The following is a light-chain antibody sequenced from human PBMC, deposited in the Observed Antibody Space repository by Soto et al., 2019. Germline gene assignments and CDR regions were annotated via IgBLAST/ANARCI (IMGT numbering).Light chain of an antibody. J-gene: IGKJ1*01. CDR3: QQYNSYSQT. V-gene: IGKV1-5*01. CDR2: DAS. CDR1: QSISNW. Sequence: DIQMTQSPSTLSASVGDRVTNTCRASQSISNWLAWYQQKPGKAPKLLIFDASSLERGVPSRFSGSGSGTDFTLTINGLQPDDFATYYCQQYNSYSQTFGQGTKVDI.